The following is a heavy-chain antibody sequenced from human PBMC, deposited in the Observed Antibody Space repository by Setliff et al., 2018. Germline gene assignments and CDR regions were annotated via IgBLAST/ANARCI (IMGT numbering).Heavy chain of an antibody. Sequence: ASVKVSCKASGYTFTSYAMNWVRQAPGQGLEWMGWINTNTGNPTYAQGFTGRFVFSLDTSVSTAYLQISSLKAEDTAIYYCARHRAVAGAYYFDFWGQGTLVTVSS. CDR2: INTNTGNP. CDR3: ARHRAVAGAYYFDF. D-gene: IGHD6-19*01. J-gene: IGHJ4*02. CDR1: GYTFTSYA. V-gene: IGHV7-4-1*02.